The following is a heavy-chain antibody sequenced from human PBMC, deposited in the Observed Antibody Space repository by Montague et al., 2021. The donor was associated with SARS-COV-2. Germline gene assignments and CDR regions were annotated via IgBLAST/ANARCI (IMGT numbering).Heavy chain of an antibody. V-gene: IGHV3-30-3*01. J-gene: IGHJ4*02. CDR3: ARDLVGWGSPFDY. CDR1: GFTFSSYA. Sequence: SLRLSCAASGFTFSSYAMHWVRQAPGKGPEWVAVISYDGSNKYYADSVKGRFTISRDNSKNTLYLQMNSLRAEDTAVYYCARDLVGWGSPFDYWGQGTLVTVSS. D-gene: IGHD7-27*01. CDR2: ISYDGSNK.